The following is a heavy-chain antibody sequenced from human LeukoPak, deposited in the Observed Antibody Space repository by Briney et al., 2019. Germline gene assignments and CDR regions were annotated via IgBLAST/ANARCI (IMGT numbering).Heavy chain of an antibody. CDR1: GYTFTNYG. D-gene: IGHD6-13*01. CDR3: ARSRSSRYYYYYGMDV. V-gene: IGHV1-18*04. Sequence: ASVKVSFKASGYTFTNYGISWVRQAPGQGLEWMGLINAYNGNTNYAQKLQGRVTMTTDTSTSTAYMELRSLRSDDTAVYYCARSRSSRYYYYYGMDVWGKGTTVTVSS. J-gene: IGHJ6*04. CDR2: INAYNGNT.